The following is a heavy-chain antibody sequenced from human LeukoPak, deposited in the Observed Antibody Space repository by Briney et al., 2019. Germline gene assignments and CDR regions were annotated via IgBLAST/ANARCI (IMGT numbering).Heavy chain of an antibody. J-gene: IGHJ4*02. V-gene: IGHV1-8*01. Sequence: ASVKVSCKASGYTFTSYDINWERQATGQGLEWMGWMNPNSGNTGYAQKFQGRVTMTRNTSISTAYMELSSLRSEDTAVYYCAVVTTVNLQWRDYWGQGTLVTVSS. CDR2: MNPNSGNT. CDR1: GYTFTSYD. D-gene: IGHD4-17*01. CDR3: AVVTTVNLQWRDY.